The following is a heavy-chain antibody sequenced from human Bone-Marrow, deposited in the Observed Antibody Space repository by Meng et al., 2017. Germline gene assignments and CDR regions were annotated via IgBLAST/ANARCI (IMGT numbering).Heavy chain of an antibody. CDR1: GGSISSSSSFY. D-gene: IGHD5-24*01. V-gene: IGHV4-39*01. CDR2: IFYTGTT. J-gene: IGHJ5*02. CDR3: ARLVRGRDGCKSKLVP. Sequence: QLQLQESGPGLVKPSETLSLTCTASGGSISSSSSFYWGWIRQPPGKGLEWIGSIFYTGTTYYNPSLKSRVTISVDTSKNQFSLKLSSVTAADTAVYYCARLVRGRDGCKSKLVPWGQGTLVTVSS.